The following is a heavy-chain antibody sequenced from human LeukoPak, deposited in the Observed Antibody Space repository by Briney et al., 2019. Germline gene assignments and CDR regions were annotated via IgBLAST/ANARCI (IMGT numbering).Heavy chain of an antibody. CDR2: INDGVGRA. Sequence: PGGSLRLSCSASGFTFSNYAMSWVRQAPGKGLEWVSAINDGVGRAFYADAVRGRFTISRDNSKNTLYLQMNSLRAEDTAVYYCAKDTNLSGLDYWGQGTLVTVSS. V-gene: IGHV3-23*01. J-gene: IGHJ4*02. D-gene: IGHD1-26*01. CDR3: AKDTNLSGLDY. CDR1: GFTFSNYA.